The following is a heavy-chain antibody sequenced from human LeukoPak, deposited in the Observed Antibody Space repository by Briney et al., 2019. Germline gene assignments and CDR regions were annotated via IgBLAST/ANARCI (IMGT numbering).Heavy chain of an antibody. V-gene: IGHV4-34*01. Sequence: PSETLSLTCAVYGGSFSGYYWSWIRQPPGKGLEWIGEINHSGSTNYNPSLKSRVTISVDTSKNQFSLKLSSVTAADTAVYYCAREMEKVGAVGYWGQGTLVTVSS. D-gene: IGHD1-26*01. J-gene: IGHJ4*02. CDR1: GGSFSGYY. CDR2: INHSGST. CDR3: AREMEKVGAVGY.